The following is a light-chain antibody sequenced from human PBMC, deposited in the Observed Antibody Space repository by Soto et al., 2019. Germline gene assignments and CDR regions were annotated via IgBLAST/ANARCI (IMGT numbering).Light chain of an antibody. J-gene: IGLJ1*01. CDR3: SSYTAGGTI. CDR1: SSDIGFYNY. V-gene: IGLV2-14*01. CDR2: EVS. Sequence: QSALTQPASVSGSPGQSITISCTGTSSDIGFYNYVSWYQQHPGKAPKLMISEVSNRPSGVSNRFSGSKSGNTASLTISGLQAEDEADYYCSSYTAGGTIFGTGTKLTVL.